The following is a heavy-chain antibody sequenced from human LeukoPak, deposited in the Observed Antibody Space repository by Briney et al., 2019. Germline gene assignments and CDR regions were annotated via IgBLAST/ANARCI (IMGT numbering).Heavy chain of an antibody. CDR1: GFTFSNYG. CDR2: IRSSGGST. V-gene: IGHV3-23*01. CDR3: AKDRIDLWLPDY. J-gene: IGHJ4*02. D-gene: IGHD5-18*01. Sequence: GGSLRLSCAASGFTFSNYGMSWVRQAPGEGLEWVSAIRSSGGSTYYADSVKGRFTISRDSSKNTLYLQMNSLRAEDTAVYYCAKDRIDLWLPDYWGQGTLVTVSS.